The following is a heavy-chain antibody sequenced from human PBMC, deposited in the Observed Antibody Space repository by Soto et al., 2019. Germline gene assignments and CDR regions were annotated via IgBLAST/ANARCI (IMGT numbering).Heavy chain of an antibody. V-gene: IGHV1-18*01. CDR1: GYTFTSYG. J-gene: IGHJ6*02. CDR2: ISGYTGNT. CDR3: ARSWVTGKGGLDV. Sequence: ASVKVSCKASGYTFTSYGFIWVRQAPGQGLEWMGWISGYTGNTNYAQKIQGRVTMTTDTSTSTAHMELRSLISDDTAVYYCARSWVTGKGGLDVWGQGTTVTVSS. D-gene: IGHD2-21*02.